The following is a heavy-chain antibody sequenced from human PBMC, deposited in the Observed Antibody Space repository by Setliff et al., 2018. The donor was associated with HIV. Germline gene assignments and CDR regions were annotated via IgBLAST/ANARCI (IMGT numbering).Heavy chain of an antibody. Sequence: ASVKVSCKASGYVFTTYVINWVRQAPVRGLELMGWINANTGNPRYGPGFKGRFVFSSDTSVRTAYLQIVGLKAEDTAVYVCARDDYANTDIDFWGPGTLVTVSS. CDR3: ARDDYANTDIDF. CDR2: INANTGNP. D-gene: IGHD4-17*01. J-gene: IGHJ4*02. CDR1: GYVFTTYV. V-gene: IGHV7-4-1*01.